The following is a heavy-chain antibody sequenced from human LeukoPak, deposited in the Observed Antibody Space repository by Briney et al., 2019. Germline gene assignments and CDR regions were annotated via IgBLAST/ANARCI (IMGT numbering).Heavy chain of an antibody. Sequence: GASVKVSCKVSGYTLTELSMHWVRQAPGKGREWMGGFDPGDGETIYAQKFEGRVTMTEDTSTDTAYMELSSLRSEDTAVYYCATEATTRRAFDIWGQGTMVTVSS. V-gene: IGHV1-24*01. CDR3: ATEATTRRAFDI. CDR2: FDPGDGET. J-gene: IGHJ3*02. D-gene: IGHD1-26*01. CDR1: GYTLTELS.